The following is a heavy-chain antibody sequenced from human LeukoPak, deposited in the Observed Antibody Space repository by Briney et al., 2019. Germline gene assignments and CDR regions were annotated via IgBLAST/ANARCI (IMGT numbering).Heavy chain of an antibody. CDR2: IDPSDSYT. Sequence: GEPLKISCKGSGYSFTSYWISWVRQMPGKGLEWMGRIDPSDSYTNYSPSFQGHVTISADKSISTAYLQWSSLKASDTAMYYCARRTGNAFDIWGQGTMVTVSS. J-gene: IGHJ3*02. CDR3: ARRTGNAFDI. V-gene: IGHV5-10-1*01. CDR1: GYSFTSYW. D-gene: IGHD1-14*01.